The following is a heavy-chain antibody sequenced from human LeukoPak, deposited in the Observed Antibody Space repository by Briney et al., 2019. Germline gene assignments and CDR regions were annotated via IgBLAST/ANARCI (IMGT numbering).Heavy chain of an antibody. Sequence: SGTLSLTCAVSGDSIISSNLWCWVRQPPGKGLQLSGEIYHSGSTNYNPSLKSRATTSLDKSKNQFSLKLTSVTAADKAVYYCASKRHASASGAFDIWGQGTMVSVSS. CDR2: IYHSGST. V-gene: IGHV4-4*02. D-gene: IGHD3-10*01. CDR3: ASKRHASASGAFDI. J-gene: IGHJ3*02. CDR1: GDSIISSNL.